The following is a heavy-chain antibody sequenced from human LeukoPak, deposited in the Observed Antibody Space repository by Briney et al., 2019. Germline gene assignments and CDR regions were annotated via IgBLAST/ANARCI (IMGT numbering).Heavy chain of an antibody. D-gene: IGHD3-9*01. V-gene: IGHV4-39*01. CDR3: AIGHNSDWLVVVYFQS. CDR2: FYYSGNP. Sequence: SETLSLTCTVSGGSISGSSYYFGWIRQPPGKPLEWIGGFYYSGNPYYDPSLESRATISVDTSKNQFSLKLSSATAADTAVYFCAIGHNSDWLVVVYFQSWGQGTLATVSS. CDR1: GGSISGSSYY. J-gene: IGHJ1*01.